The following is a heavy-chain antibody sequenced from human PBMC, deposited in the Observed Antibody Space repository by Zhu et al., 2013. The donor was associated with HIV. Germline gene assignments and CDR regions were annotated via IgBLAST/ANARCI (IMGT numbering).Heavy chain of an antibody. D-gene: IGHD6-13*01. CDR3: ARGRKTSSAWYSPVVSYYAMDV. CDR1: GYTFTSYY. Sequence: QVQLVQSGAEVKKPGASVKVSCKASGYTFTSYYMHWVRQAPGQGLEWMGWIIPVFKIANYAQKFQGRVTITADASANTAYMELNRLTREDAAVYYCARGRKTSSAWYSPVVSYYAMDVWGQGTTVIVS. V-gene: IGHV1-69*01. J-gene: IGHJ6*02. CDR2: IIPVFKIA.